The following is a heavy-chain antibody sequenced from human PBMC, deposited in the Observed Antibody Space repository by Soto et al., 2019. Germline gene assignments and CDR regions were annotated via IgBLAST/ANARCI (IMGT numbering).Heavy chain of an antibody. J-gene: IGHJ4*02. D-gene: IGHD6-13*01. CDR3: ARLQAAVPHY. CDR1: GDSISGSPYF. Sequence: QVQLQESGPGLVMPSETLSLTCTVSGDSISGSPYFWGRIRQPPGKRLEWIGSIFYDGYTLYTPSLKSRVTISVDTSTNQFSLKLTSVAAADTAIYFCARLQAAVPHYWGQGILVTVSS. V-gene: IGHV4-39*01. CDR2: IFYDGYT.